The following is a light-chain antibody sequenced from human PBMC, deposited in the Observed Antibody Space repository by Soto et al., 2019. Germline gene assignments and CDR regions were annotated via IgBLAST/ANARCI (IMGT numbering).Light chain of an antibody. CDR2: GNS. V-gene: IGLV1-40*01. J-gene: IGLJ3*02. Sequence: QPVLTQPPSVSGAPGQRVTISCTGSSSNIGAGYDVHWYQQLPGTAPKLLIYGNSNRPSGVPDRFSGSKSGTSASLAITGRQAEDAADYYCQSYDSSLSGWVFGGGTKLTVL. CDR1: SSNIGAGYD. CDR3: QSYDSSLSGWV.